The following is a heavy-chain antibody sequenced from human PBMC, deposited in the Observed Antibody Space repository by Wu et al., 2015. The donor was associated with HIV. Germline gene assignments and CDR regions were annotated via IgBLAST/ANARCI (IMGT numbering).Heavy chain of an antibody. D-gene: IGHD3-16*02. Sequence: QMYLVQSGPEVAKPETSVKVSYKASGPDFLTSVIQWVRLTRGQRPEWIGGIVVGNGNRNYAQGFQERLKISRDMSTRTVYLELNSLKSDDTAVYYCAARVSLGSRGRYNHYFFGMDVWGQGTTVTVSS. CDR2: IVVGNGNR. CDR3: AARVSLGSRGRYNHYFFGMDV. V-gene: IGHV1-58*02. CDR1: GPDFLTSV. J-gene: IGHJ6*02.